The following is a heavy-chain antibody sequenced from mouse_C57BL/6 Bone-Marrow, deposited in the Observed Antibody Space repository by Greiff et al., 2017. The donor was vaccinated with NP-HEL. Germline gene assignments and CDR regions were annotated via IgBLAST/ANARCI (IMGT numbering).Heavy chain of an antibody. CDR3: ARYYYGSRGWYFDV. CDR1: GYTFTSYW. CDR2: IDPNSGGT. D-gene: IGHD1-1*01. V-gene: IGHV1-72*01. Sequence: QVHVKQPGADLVKPGASVKLSCKASGYTFTSYWMHWVKQRPGRGLEWIGRIDPNSGGTKFNEKFKTKATLTVVKPSSTAYMQLSSLTSEDSAVYYCARYYYGSRGWYFDVWGTGTTVTVSS. J-gene: IGHJ1*03.